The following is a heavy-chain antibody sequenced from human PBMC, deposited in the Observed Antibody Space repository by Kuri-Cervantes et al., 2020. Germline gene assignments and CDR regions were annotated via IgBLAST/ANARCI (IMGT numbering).Heavy chain of an antibody. Sequence: ASVKVSCKASGYTFTGYYMHWVRQAPGQGLEWMGWINPNSGGTNYAQKFQGRVTMTRDTSISTAYMELSRLRSDDTAVYYCARVRNMVRGVIMDYFDYWGRGTLVTVSS. CDR2: INPNSGGT. CDR1: GYTFTGYY. D-gene: IGHD3-10*01. CDR3: ARVRNMVRGVIMDYFDY. V-gene: IGHV1-2*02. J-gene: IGHJ4*02.